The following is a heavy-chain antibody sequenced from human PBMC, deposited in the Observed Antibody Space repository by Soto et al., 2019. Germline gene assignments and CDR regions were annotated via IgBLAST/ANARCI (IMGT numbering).Heavy chain of an antibody. D-gene: IGHD2-15*01. CDR2: ISGSGDNR. CDR3: AKMGLYCSGSSCGTFDI. J-gene: IGHJ3*02. CDR1: GFTLSTTP. Sequence: DVQLLESGGGLVEPGGSLRLSCAASGFTLSTTPINWVRQPPGKRPEWVPAISGSGDNRPYADSVKGRFTISRDNSKNTLYLQMDSLRAEDAAVYYCAKMGLYCSGSSCGTFDIWGQGTMVTVSS. V-gene: IGHV3-23*01.